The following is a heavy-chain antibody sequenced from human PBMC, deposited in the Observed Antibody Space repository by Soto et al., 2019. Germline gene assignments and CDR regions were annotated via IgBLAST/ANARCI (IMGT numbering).Heavy chain of an antibody. J-gene: IGHJ6*03. CDR3: AKDEYWESHFYYFMDL. CDR2: ISNDGNVN. Sequence: QVQLVEAGGGVVQPGRSLRLSCEASGFTFSSDAMHWVRQAPGKGLEWVAVISNDGNVNYYSESVKGRFTMSRDNSKDTLYLQMDSLRTEDTAVYFCAKDEYWESHFYYFMDLWGKGTPVTVSS. V-gene: IGHV3-30*18. D-gene: IGHD2-8*02. CDR1: GFTFSSDA.